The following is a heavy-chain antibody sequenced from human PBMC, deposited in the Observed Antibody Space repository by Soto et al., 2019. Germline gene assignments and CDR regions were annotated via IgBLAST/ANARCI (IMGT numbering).Heavy chain of an antibody. J-gene: IGHJ6*02. CDR1: GATFSSYA. D-gene: IGHD1-7*01. CDR2: ISYDGSKK. Sequence: QVQLVESGGGMVQPGRSLRLSCAASGATFSSYAMHWVRQAPGKGLEWVAVISYDGSKKYYADPVKGRFTISRDNSKNTLYLEMNSLRAEDTALYYCARDRGSATTRYCYGMDVWGQGTTVTVSS. CDR3: ARDRGSATTRYCYGMDV. V-gene: IGHV3-30-3*01.